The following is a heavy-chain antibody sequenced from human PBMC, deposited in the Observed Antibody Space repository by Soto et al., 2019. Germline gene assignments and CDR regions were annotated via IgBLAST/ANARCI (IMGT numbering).Heavy chain of an antibody. D-gene: IGHD2-15*01. Sequence: QVQLVESGGGVVQPGRSLRLSCVVSGFTVRSYGMHWVRQAPGKGVEWVAVISYDGRKKYYADSVKGRFTISRDNSKNTLYLQMNNLRAEDTAVYYCAKDEVLVEVVARDYYGMDVWGQGTTVTVSS. CDR1: GFTVRSYG. V-gene: IGHV3-30*18. J-gene: IGHJ6*02. CDR2: ISYDGRKK. CDR3: AKDEVLVEVVARDYYGMDV.